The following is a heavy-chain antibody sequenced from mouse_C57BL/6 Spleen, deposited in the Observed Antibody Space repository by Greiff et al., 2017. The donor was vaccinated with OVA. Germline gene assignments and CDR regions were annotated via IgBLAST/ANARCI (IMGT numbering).Heavy chain of an antibody. CDR3: ARDGNYVYWYFDV. Sequence: DVQLVESGGGLVKPGGSLKLSCAASGFTFSSYAMSWVRQTPEKRLEWVATISDGGSYTYYPDNVKGRFTISRDNAKNNLYLQMSHLKSEDTAMYYCARDGNYVYWYFDVWGTGTTVTVSS. CDR2: ISDGGSYT. CDR1: GFTFSSYA. D-gene: IGHD2-1*01. J-gene: IGHJ1*03. V-gene: IGHV5-4*01.